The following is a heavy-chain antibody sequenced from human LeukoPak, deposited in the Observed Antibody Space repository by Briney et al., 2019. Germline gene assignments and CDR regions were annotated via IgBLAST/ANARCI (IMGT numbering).Heavy chain of an antibody. CDR3: TRAPRGSGWYPYFDY. CDR1: GFTFGDYA. CDR2: IRSKAYGGTT. Sequence: GGSLRLSCTASGFTFGDYAMSWFRQAPGKGLEWVGFIRSKAYGGTTEYAASVKGRFTISRDDSKSIAYLQMNSLKTEDTAVYYCTRAPRGSGWYPYFDYWGQGTLVTVSS. D-gene: IGHD6-19*01. J-gene: IGHJ4*02. V-gene: IGHV3-49*03.